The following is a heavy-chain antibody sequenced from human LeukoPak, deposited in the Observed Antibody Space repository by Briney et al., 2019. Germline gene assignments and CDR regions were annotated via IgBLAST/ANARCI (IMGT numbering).Heavy chain of an antibody. D-gene: IGHD3-10*02. Sequence: GGSLRLSCAASGFTLSSYEMNWVRQAPGKGLEWVSYISTSGSTIYYADSVKGRFTISRDNAKNSLYLQMNSLRAEDTAVYYCAELGITMIGGVWGKGTTVTISS. V-gene: IGHV3-48*03. CDR3: AELGITMIGGV. CDR2: ISTSGSTI. J-gene: IGHJ6*04. CDR1: GFTLSSYE.